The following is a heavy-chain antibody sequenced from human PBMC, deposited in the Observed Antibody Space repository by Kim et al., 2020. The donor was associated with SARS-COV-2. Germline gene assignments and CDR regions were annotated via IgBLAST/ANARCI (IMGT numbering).Heavy chain of an antibody. J-gene: IGHJ4*02. CDR3: ARDLRTMVRGVAGGIRRGY. CDR2: ISSSSSYI. D-gene: IGHD3-10*01. Sequence: GGSLRLSCAASGFTFSSYSMNWVRQAPGKGLEWVSSISSSSSYIYYAESVKGRFTISRDNAKNSLYLQMNSLRAEDTAVYYCARDLRTMVRGVAGGIRRGYWGQGTLVTVSS. CDR1: GFTFSSYS. V-gene: IGHV3-21*01.